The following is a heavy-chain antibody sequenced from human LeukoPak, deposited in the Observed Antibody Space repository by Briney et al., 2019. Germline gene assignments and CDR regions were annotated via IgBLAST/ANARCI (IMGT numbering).Heavy chain of an antibody. J-gene: IGHJ4*02. V-gene: IGHV1-2*02. CDR3: AISLPAVWGSYRLGLDY. Sequence: ASVKVSCKASGYTFTGYYMHWVRQAPGQGLEWMGWINPNSGGTNYAQKFQGRVTMTRDTSISTAYMELSRLRSDDTAVYYCAISLPAVWGSYRLGLDYWGQGTLVTVSS. CDR2: INPNSGGT. D-gene: IGHD3-16*02. CDR1: GYTFTGYY.